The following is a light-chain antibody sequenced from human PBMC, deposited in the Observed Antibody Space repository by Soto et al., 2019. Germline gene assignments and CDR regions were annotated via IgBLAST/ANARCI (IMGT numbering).Light chain of an antibody. CDR1: QSVSSY. J-gene: IGKJ4*01. V-gene: IGKV3-11*01. CDR2: DAS. Sequence: EIVLTQSPATLSLSPGERATLSCRASQSVSSYLAWYQQKPGQAPRLLIYDASNRATGIPARFSGSGSGTDFTLTISCLEPEDFAVYYCQQLSNWPVFGGGTKVEIK. CDR3: QQLSNWPV.